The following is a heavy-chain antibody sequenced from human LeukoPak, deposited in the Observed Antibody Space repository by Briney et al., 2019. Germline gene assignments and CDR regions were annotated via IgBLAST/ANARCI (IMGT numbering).Heavy chain of an antibody. CDR2: ISAYNGNT. CDR1: GYTFTGYG. Sequence: GASVKVSCKASGYTFTGYGISWVRQAPGQGLEWMGWISAYNGNTNYAQKLQGRVTMTTDTSTSTAYMELRSLRSDDTAVYYCARDGEYSSSSVSRHEGGFDPWGQGTLVTVSS. V-gene: IGHV1-18*01. D-gene: IGHD6-6*01. CDR3: ARDGEYSSSSVSRHEGGFDP. J-gene: IGHJ5*02.